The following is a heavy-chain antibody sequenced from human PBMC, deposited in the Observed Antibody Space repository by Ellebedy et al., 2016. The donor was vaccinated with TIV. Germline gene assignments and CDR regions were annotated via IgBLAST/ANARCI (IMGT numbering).Heavy chain of an antibody. V-gene: IGHV3-7*01. Sequence: GGSLRLSCTASGFTLTNYWMTWVRQAPGKGLEWVANINEDGTKKHYVDSVNGRFTTSRDNAGNSLYLQMNSLGAEDTAVYYCARAIYSASYLWGRGTLVTVSS. CDR1: GFTLTNYW. J-gene: IGHJ2*01. D-gene: IGHD4-11*01. CDR3: ARAIYSASYL. CDR2: INEDGTKK.